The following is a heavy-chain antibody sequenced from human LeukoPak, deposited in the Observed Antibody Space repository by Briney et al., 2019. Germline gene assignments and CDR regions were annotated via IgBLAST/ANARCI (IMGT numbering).Heavy chain of an antibody. V-gene: IGHV3-21*04. Sequence: PGGSLRLSCAASGFTFSSYSMNWVRQAPGKGLEWVSSISSSSSYIYYADSVKGRFTISRDNAKNSLYLQMNSLRAEDTAVYYCARDSIAAAGEIDYWGQGTLVTVSS. J-gene: IGHJ4*02. CDR1: GFTFSSYS. CDR2: ISSSSSYI. D-gene: IGHD6-13*01. CDR3: ARDSIAAAGEIDY.